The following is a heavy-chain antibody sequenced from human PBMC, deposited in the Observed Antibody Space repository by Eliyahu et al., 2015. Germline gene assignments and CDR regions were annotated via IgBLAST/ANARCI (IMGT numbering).Heavy chain of an antibody. V-gene: IGHV4-34*01. CDR2: INHSGST. J-gene: IGHJ6*02. CDR3: ARLIGEAAGEVFSSSSGYYYGMDV. Sequence: QVQLQQWGAGLLKPSETLSLTCAVYGGSFSGYYWSWIRQPPGKGLEWIGEINHSGSTNYNPSLKSRVTISVDTSKNQFSLKLSSVTAADTAVYYCARLIGEAAGEVFSSSSGYYYGMDVWGQGTTVTVSS. D-gene: IGHD6-13*01. CDR1: GGSFSGYY.